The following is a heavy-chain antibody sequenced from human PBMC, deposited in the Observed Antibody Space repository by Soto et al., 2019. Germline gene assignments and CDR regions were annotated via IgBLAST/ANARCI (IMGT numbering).Heavy chain of an antibody. V-gene: IGHV1-8*02. D-gene: IGHD4-4*01. J-gene: IGHJ4*02. CDR2: MNADSGNT. Sequence: QVQLVQSGAEVKKPGASVKVSCKASGYTFTSYDINWVRQAPGQGLEWMGWMNADSGNTAYAQKFQGRVTMTRDTSISTAYMELRSLTNWHRAWYYCSGGGSSFHAYSSWGYLGQGTLLTLPS. CDR3: SGGGSSFHAYSSWGY. CDR1: GYTFTSYD.